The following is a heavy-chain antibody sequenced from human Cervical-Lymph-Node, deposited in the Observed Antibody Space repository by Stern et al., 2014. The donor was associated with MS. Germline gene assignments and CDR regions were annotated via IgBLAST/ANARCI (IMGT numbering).Heavy chain of an antibody. J-gene: IGHJ6*02. D-gene: IGHD1-1*01. CDR1: GYTFTNNW. Sequence: EVQLVESGAEVKKPGESLKISCKGSGYTFTNNWIAWVRQMPGKGLEWMGIIYPDDSDISYSPSLQGQVTISADKSISTAYLQWSSLKAADSAVYYCARPPPRRKWDDPNYGMDVWGQGTTVTVSS. CDR2: IYPDDSDI. V-gene: IGHV5-51*03. CDR3: ARPPPRRKWDDPNYGMDV.